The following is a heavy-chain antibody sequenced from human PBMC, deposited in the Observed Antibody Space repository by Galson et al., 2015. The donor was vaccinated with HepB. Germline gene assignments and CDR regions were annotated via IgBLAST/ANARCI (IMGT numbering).Heavy chain of an antibody. V-gene: IGHV1-3*01. CDR3: ARALLEGEAPFDP. D-gene: IGHD1-1*01. CDR1: GYTFSHNA. J-gene: IGHJ5*02. CDR2: NAGNGLT. Sequence: SVKVSCKASGYTFSHNAIHWLRQAPGQRLEWMGWNAGNGLTKYSQNFQARVTFTRDTSASTAYMELNALTSEDTAVYYCARALLEGEAPFDPWGRGTLVIVSS.